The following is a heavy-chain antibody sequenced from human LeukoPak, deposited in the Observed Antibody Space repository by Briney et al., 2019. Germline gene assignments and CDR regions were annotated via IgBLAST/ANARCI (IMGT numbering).Heavy chain of an antibody. CDR2: ISHSGNT. CDR1: GGSISSSNW. J-gene: IGHJ5*02. CDR3: ARFSMIVVVGWFDP. D-gene: IGHD3-22*01. Sequence: PSETLSLTCAVSGGSISSSNWWSWVRQPPGKGLEWTGEISHSGNTNYNPSLKSRVTISVDKSKNQFSLKLSSVTAADTAVYYCARFSMIVVVGWFDPWGQGTLVTVSS. V-gene: IGHV4-4*02.